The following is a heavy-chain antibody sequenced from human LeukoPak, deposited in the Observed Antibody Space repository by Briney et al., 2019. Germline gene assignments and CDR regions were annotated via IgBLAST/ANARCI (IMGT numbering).Heavy chain of an antibody. CDR2: INRSGST. Sequence: SETLSLTCAVYGGSFSGYYWSWIRQPPGKGLEWIGEINRSGSTNYNPSLKSRVTISVDTSKNQFSLKLSSVTAADTAVYYCARLIRGCSGGSCYSSYYYYYMDVWGKGTTVTISS. J-gene: IGHJ6*03. D-gene: IGHD2-15*01. CDR3: ARLIRGCSGGSCYSSYYYYYMDV. CDR1: GGSFSGYY. V-gene: IGHV4-34*01.